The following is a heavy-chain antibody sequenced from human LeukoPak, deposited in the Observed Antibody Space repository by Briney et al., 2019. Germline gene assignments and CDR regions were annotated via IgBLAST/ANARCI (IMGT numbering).Heavy chain of an antibody. D-gene: IGHD3-22*01. CDR2: IIPIFGTA. CDR3: ARGSFSSGYLVPFDY. Sequence: GSSVNVSCTASGGTFSSYAISWVRQAPGQGLEWMGGIIPIFGTANYAQKFQGRVTITADESTSTAYMELSSLRSEDTAVYYCARGSFSSGYLVPFDYWGQGTLVTVSS. J-gene: IGHJ4*02. CDR1: GGTFSSYA. V-gene: IGHV1-69*01.